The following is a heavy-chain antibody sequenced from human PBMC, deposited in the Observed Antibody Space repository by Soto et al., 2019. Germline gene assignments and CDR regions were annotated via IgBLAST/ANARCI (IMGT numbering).Heavy chain of an antibody. J-gene: IGHJ6*02. CDR3: AKDSQWGSGSYVSMSYYYGMDV. D-gene: IGHD3-10*01. V-gene: IGHV3-30*18. CDR1: GFTFSSYG. Sequence: PGGSLRLSCAASGFTFSSYGMHWVRQAPGKGLEWVAVISYDGSNKYYADSVKGRFTISRDNSKNTLYLQMNSLRAEDTAVYYCAKDSQWGSGSYVSMSYYYGMDVWGQGTTVTVSS. CDR2: ISYDGSNK.